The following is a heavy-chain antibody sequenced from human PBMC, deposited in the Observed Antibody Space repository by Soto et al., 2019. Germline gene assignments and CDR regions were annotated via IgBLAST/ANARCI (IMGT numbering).Heavy chain of an antibody. J-gene: IGHJ3*02. D-gene: IGHD6-19*01. CDR3: ARGVTGWSKKDAFDI. Sequence: ASVKVSCKASGYTFTSYGISWVRQAPGQGLEWMGWISAYNGNTNYAQKLQGRVTMTTDTSTSTAYMELRSLRSDDTAVYYCARGVTGWSKKDAFDIWGQGTMVTVSS. CDR2: ISAYNGNT. CDR1: GYTFTSYG. V-gene: IGHV1-18*01.